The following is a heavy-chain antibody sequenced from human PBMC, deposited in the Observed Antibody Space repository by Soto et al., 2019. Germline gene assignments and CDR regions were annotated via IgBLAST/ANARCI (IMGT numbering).Heavy chain of an antibody. CDR2: ISYDGGNK. Sequence: GGSLRLSCAVSGFTFRSYGMHWFRQAPGKGLEWVAAISYDGGNKFYADSVEGRFTISRDNSKSTVYLQMNSLRAEDTAIYYCAKDTYYYDSSGYYVFDYWGQGALVTVSS. V-gene: IGHV3-30*18. CDR3: AKDTYYYDSSGYYVFDY. D-gene: IGHD3-22*01. CDR1: GFTFRSYG. J-gene: IGHJ4*02.